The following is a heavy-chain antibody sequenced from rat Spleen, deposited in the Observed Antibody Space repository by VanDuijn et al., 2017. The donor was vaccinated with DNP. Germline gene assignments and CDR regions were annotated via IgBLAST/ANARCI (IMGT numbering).Heavy chain of an antibody. D-gene: IGHD1-4*01. CDR3: TTGYAY. V-gene: IGHV5S23*01. J-gene: IGHJ2*01. CDR1: GFTFSDYN. Sequence: EVQVVESGGGLVQSGRSLKVSCAAAGFTFSDYNMAWVRQAPTKGLVWVASIPNRCDSTYYRDSVKGRFTISRDNAKITLYLQMDSLRSEDTATYYCTTGYAYWGQGVMVTVSS. CDR2: IPNRCDST.